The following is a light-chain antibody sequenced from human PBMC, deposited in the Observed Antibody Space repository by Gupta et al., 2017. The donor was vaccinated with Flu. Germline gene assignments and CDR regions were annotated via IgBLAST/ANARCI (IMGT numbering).Light chain of an antibody. J-gene: IGKJ1*01. CDR3: QQDESNRLT. V-gene: IGKV4-1*01. CDR2: WAS. Sequence: DIVMTQSPDSLAVSLGERATINCKSSQSVFYSFNNKTYLAWYQQKPGQPPKVLIYWASTRESGVPDPFSGSGSGKEFTLTISSLQAEDVAVYYCQQDESNRLTFGQGSKVEIK. CDR1: QSVFYSFNNKTY.